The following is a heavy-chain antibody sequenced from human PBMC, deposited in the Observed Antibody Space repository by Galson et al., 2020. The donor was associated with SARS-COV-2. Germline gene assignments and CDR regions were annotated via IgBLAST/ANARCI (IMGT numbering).Heavy chain of an antibody. D-gene: IGHD1-26*01. Sequence: SVKVSCKASGGTFSSYAISWVRQAPGQGLEWMGGIIPIFGTANYAQKFQGRVTITADESTSTAYMELSSLRSEDTAVYYCARDGGRGSYSYFDYWGQGTLVTVSS. V-gene: IGHV1-69*13. CDR1: GGTFSSYA. CDR3: ARDGGRGSYSYFDY. CDR2: IIPIFGTA. J-gene: IGHJ4*02.